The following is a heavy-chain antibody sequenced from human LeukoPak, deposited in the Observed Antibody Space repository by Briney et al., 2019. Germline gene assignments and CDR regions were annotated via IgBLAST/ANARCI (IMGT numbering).Heavy chain of an antibody. D-gene: IGHD4-23*01. CDR3: ASEDYGGNRAFDY. J-gene: IGHJ4*02. Sequence: GGSLRLSCAASGFTFSSYAMHWVRQAPGKGLEWVAVISYDGSNKYYADSVKGRFTISRDNSKNTLYLQMNSLRAEDTAVYYCASEDYGGNRAFDYWGQGTLVTVSS. V-gene: IGHV3-30-3*01. CDR2: ISYDGSNK. CDR1: GFTFSSYA.